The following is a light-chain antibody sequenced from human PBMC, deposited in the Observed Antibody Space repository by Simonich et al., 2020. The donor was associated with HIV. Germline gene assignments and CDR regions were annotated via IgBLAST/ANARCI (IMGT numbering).Light chain of an antibody. Sequence: DIQMTKSPSSLSASVGDRVTITCQESQDISNFLNWFQQKPGKAPKLLIFDSSHWETGVPSRFSGSGSGTDFTFTISSLQPEDFATYYCQQHDNLYTFGQGTKLEIK. CDR1: QDISNF. CDR3: QQHDNLYT. CDR2: DSS. J-gene: IGKJ2*01. V-gene: IGKV1-33*01.